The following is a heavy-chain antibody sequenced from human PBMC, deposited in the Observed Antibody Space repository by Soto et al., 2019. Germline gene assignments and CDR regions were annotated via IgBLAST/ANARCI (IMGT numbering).Heavy chain of an antibody. V-gene: IGHV3-11*05. J-gene: IGHJ4*02. Sequence: PGGSLRLSCAASGFTFSDFYMTWIRQAPGKGLEWISYISTTSSHTNYADSVKGRFTVSRDNANNSLYLEMNNLRGDDTAVYFCARDRDTYGNGFFDYWGRGA. D-gene: IGHD5-18*01. CDR3: ARDRDTYGNGFFDY. CDR1: GFTFSDFY. CDR2: ISTTSSHT.